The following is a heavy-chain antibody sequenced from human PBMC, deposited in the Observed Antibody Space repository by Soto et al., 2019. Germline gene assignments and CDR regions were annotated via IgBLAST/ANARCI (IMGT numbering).Heavy chain of an antibody. CDR3: VRVGRLGGY. D-gene: IGHD3-16*01. V-gene: IGHV3-7*03. CDR1: GLTFSSYW. CDR2: IKEDGSEK. Sequence: GSLRLSCAASGLTFSSYWMSWVRQARGKGLERVANIKEDGSEKYYVDSVKGRFTISRDNAKNSLFLQMNSLKAEETAVYYCVRVGRLGGYWGQGTLVTVSS. J-gene: IGHJ4*02.